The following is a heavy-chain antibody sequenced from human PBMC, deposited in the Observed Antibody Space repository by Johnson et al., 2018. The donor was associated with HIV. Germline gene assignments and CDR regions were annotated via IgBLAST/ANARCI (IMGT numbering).Heavy chain of an antibody. V-gene: IGHV3-30*18. CDR2: ISYGGSNK. CDR1: GFTISSYG. J-gene: IGHJ3*02. Sequence: QVQLVESGGGVVQPGRSLRLSCAASGFTISSYGMHWVRQAPGKGLAWVAVISYGGSNKYYADSVKGRFTVSRDNSKNTLYLQMNSLRADDTAVYYCAKESETYGGNIGFQHAFDIWGQGTMVTVSS. CDR3: AKESETYGGNIGFQHAFDI. D-gene: IGHD4-23*01.